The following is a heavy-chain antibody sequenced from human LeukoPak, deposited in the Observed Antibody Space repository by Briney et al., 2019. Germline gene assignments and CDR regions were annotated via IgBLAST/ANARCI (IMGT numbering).Heavy chain of an antibody. D-gene: IGHD4-17*01. CDR1: GFTFSSYS. CDR3: ARDQGTVTPAPGLDY. CDR2: ISSSSSYI. V-gene: IGHV3-21*01. J-gene: IGHJ4*02. Sequence: EGSLRLSCAASGFTFSSYSMNWVRQAPGKGLEWVSSISSSSSYIYYADSVKGRFTISRDNAKNSLYLQMNSLRAEDTAVYYCARDQGTVTPAPGLDYWGQGTLVTVSS.